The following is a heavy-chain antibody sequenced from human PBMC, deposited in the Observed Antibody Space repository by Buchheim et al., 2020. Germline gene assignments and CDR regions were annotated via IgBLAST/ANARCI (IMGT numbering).Heavy chain of an antibody. CDR2: IYTSGST. Sequence: QVQLQESGPGLVKPSQTLSLTCTVSGGSISSGSYYWSWLRQPAGKGLEWIGRIYTSGSTNYNPSLKSRVTISVDTSKNQFSLKLSSVTAADTAVYYCARGYDSSLNWFDPWGQGTL. CDR3: ARGYDSSLNWFDP. D-gene: IGHD3-22*01. CDR1: GGSISSGSYY. V-gene: IGHV4-61*02. J-gene: IGHJ5*02.